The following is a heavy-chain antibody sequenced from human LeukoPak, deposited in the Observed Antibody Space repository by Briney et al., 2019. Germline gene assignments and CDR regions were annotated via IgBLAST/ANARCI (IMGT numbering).Heavy chain of an antibody. J-gene: IGHJ4*02. CDR2: INHSGST. D-gene: IGHD6-6*01. Sequence: SETLSLTCAVYGGSFSGYYWSWIRQPPGKGLEWIGEINHSGSTNYNPSLKSRVTISVDTSKNQFTLKLSSVTAADTAVYYCARGRIAARVRRADFGYWGQGTLVTVSS. CDR3: ARGRIAARVRRADFGY. V-gene: IGHV4-34*01. CDR1: GGSFSGYY.